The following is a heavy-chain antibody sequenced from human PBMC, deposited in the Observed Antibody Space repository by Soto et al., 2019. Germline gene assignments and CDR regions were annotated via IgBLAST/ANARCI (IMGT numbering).Heavy chain of an antibody. D-gene: IGHD3-10*01. V-gene: IGHV1-3*04. CDR2: INTVNGNT. CDR1: GYSLTTYA. CDR3: GRAGLLWFGEANDACDI. J-gene: IGHJ3*02. Sequence: ASVKVSCKASGYSLTTYAVEWVRQAPGQRLEWMGWINTVNGNTRYSQNFQGRVTITRDKSASTVYMELSSLRYEDTAVYYCGRAGLLWFGEANDACDIWGQGTMVTVSS.